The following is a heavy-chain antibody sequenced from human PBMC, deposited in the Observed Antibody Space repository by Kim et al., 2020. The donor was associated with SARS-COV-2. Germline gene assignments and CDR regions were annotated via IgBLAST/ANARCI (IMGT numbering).Heavy chain of an antibody. CDR1: GFTFSSYG. CDR2: ISYDGSNK. Sequence: GGSLRLSCAASGFTFSSYGMHWVRQAPGKGLEWVAVISYDGSNKYYADSVKGRFTISRDNSKNTLYLQMNSLRAEDTAVYYCAREYGDYGTLSAFDIWGQGTMVTVSS. J-gene: IGHJ3*02. V-gene: IGHV3-33*05. D-gene: IGHD4-17*01. CDR3: AREYGDYGTLSAFDI.